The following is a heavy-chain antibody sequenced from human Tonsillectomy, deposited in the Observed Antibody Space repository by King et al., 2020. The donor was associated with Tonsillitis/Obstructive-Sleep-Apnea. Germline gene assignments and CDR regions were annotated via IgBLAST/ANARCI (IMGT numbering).Heavy chain of an antibody. Sequence: VQLVESGGGLVKPGGSLRLSCAASGFTFSSYSMNWVRQAPGKGLEWVSSISSSSYIYYADSVKGRFTISRDNAKNSLYLQMNSLRAEDTAVYYCARAPYSSSSHFDYWGQGTLVTVSS. CDR3: ARAPYSSSSHFDY. CDR1: GFTFSSYS. J-gene: IGHJ4*02. D-gene: IGHD6-13*01. CDR2: ISSSSYI. V-gene: IGHV3-21*01.